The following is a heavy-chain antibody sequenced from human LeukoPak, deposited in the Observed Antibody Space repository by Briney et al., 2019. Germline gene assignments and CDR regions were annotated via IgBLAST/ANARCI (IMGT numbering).Heavy chain of an antibody. D-gene: IGHD3-22*01. J-gene: IGHJ5*02. CDR3: AKGSSGYFVDL. CDR1: GFTFSSYW. V-gene: IGHV3-74*01. Sequence: GGSLRLSCAASGFTFSSYWMHWVRQAPGRGLEWISRISSDGSSTSYADSVKGRFTISRDNSKNTLFLQMNSLRAEDTALYYCAKGSSGYFVDLWGQGTLVTVSS. CDR2: ISSDGSST.